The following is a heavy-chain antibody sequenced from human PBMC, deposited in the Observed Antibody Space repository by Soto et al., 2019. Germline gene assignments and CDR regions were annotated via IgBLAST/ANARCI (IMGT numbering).Heavy chain of an antibody. D-gene: IGHD2-2*01. J-gene: IGHJ4*02. CDR2: IDYNGVT. CDR3: GRVMIGTSRHTDSDY. CDR1: GASISSRDYY. V-gene: IGHV4-39*01. Sequence: SETLSLTCSVSGASISSRDYYWGWIRQTPGKGLEWIGNIDYNGVTYYNPSLKSRVTGSKDTSKNQFSLKVASVTAADTAIYYCGRVMIGTSRHTDSDYWGQGTQVTVSS.